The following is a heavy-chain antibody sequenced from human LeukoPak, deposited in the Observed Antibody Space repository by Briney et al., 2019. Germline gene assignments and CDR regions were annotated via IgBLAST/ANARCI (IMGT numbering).Heavy chain of an antibody. CDR1: GFTFSRYG. J-gene: IGHJ4*02. Sequence: GGSLRLSCAASGFTFSRYGMHWVRRAPGKGLEWVAVIWNDGSNKYYADFVKGRFTISRDNSKNTLYLQMTSLRAEDTAVYYCAKDGIRYYYDSSGYYGDYWGQGTLVTVSS. CDR2: IWNDGSNK. CDR3: AKDGIRYYYDSSGYYGDY. V-gene: IGHV3-30*02. D-gene: IGHD3-22*01.